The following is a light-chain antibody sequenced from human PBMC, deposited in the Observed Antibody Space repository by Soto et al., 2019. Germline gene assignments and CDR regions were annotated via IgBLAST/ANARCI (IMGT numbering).Light chain of an antibody. CDR3: QSYDSSNYWV. Sequence: NFMLTQPHSVSESPGKTVTISCTRSSGSIASNYVQWYQQCPGSSPTTMIYEDNHRPSGVPDRFSGSIDSSSNSASLTISGLKTEDEADYYCQSYDSSNYWVFGGGTKLTVL. CDR2: EDN. J-gene: IGLJ3*02. CDR1: SGSIASNY. V-gene: IGLV6-57*01.